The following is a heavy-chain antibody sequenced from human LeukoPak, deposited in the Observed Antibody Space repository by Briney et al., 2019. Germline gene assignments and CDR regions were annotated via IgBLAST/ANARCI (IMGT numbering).Heavy chain of an antibody. CDR1: GGSLSGYY. Sequence: SETLSLTCAVYGGSLSGYYWSWIRQPPGKGLEWIGEINHSGSTNYNPSLKSRVTISVDTSKNQSSLKLSSVTAADTAVYYCARTGPDSSGYYYDYWGQGTLVTVSS. CDR2: INHSGST. V-gene: IGHV4-34*01. CDR3: ARTGPDSSGYYYDY. D-gene: IGHD3-22*01. J-gene: IGHJ4*02.